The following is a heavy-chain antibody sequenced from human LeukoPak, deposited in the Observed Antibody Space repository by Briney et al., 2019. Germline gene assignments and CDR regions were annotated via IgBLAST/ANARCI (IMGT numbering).Heavy chain of an antibody. J-gene: IGHJ4*02. CDR2: FYPGDLDT. CDR1: GYSFTSYW. Sequence: GESLKISCKGSGYSFTSYWCGWWGKMPGKGLEGLGRFYPGDLDTTYSPSFQGKVTISADKSISTAYLQWSSLKASDTAMYYCARTHDLAXTEGDYWXXGTLVTVXX. D-gene: IGHD6-19*01. V-gene: IGHV5-51*02. CDR3: ARTHDLAXTEGDY.